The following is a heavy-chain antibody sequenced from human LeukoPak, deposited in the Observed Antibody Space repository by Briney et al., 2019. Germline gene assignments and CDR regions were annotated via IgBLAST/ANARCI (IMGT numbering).Heavy chain of an antibody. J-gene: IGHJ4*02. Sequence: ASVKVSCKASGGTFSSYAISWVRQAPGQGLEWMGWISAYNGSTNYAQKLQGRVTMTTDTSTSTAYMELRSLRSDDTAVYYCASSFTTLYDYWGQGTLVTVSS. V-gene: IGHV1-18*01. CDR2: ISAYNGST. D-gene: IGHD2/OR15-2a*01. CDR3: ASSFTTLYDY. CDR1: GGTFSSYA.